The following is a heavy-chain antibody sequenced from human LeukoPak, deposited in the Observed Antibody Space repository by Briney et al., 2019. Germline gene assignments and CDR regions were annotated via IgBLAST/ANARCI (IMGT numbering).Heavy chain of an antibody. CDR2: ISSSGGIT. V-gene: IGHV3-23*01. J-gene: IGHJ5*02. D-gene: IGHD3-22*01. CDR1: GFPFSNYG. CDR3: ARILDHYDFPNNWFDP. Sequence: GSLRLSCAASGFPFSNYGMTWIRRAPGKGLGWVSAISSSGGITYYADSVKGRFTISRDNSKNTLYLQMNSLRGEDTAVYYCARILDHYDFPNNWFDPWGQGTLVTVSS.